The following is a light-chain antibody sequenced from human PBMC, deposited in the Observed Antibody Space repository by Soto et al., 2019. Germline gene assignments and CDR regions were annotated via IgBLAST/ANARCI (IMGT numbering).Light chain of an antibody. J-gene: IGLJ1*01. CDR1: NSDVGSDNH. CDR2: EVN. Sequence: QSVLTQPPSVSGSPGQSVTISCTGTNSDVGSDNHVSWYQQPPGTAPKLMIYEVNNRPSGVPDRFSGSKSGNTASLTISGLQAEDEADYYCSSYTTSITYVFGTGTKV. V-gene: IGLV2-18*02. CDR3: SSYTTSITYV.